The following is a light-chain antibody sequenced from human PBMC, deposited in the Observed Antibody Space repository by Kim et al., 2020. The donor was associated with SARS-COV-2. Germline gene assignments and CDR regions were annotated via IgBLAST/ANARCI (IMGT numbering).Light chain of an antibody. V-gene: IGLV2-14*01. CDR2: DVS. CDR3: SSYTSSSTLWV. J-gene: IGLJ3*02. Sequence: QSPLTQPASVSGSPGQSITISCTGTSSDVGGYNYVSWYQQHPGKAPKLMIYDVSKRPSGVSNRFSGSKSGNTASLTISGLQAEDEADYYCSSYTSSSTLWVFGGGTKL. CDR1: SSDVGGYNY.